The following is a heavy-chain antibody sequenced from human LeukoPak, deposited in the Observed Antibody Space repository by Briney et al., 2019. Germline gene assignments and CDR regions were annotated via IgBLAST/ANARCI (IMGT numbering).Heavy chain of an antibody. Sequence: GRSLRLSCAASGFTFSSYGMHWVRQAPGKELEWVAVISYDGSNKYYADSVKGRFTISRDNSKNTLYLQMNSLRAEDTAVYYCAKDYDDIVVVVAGYYYYYGMDVWGQGTTVTVSS. CDR3: AKDYDDIVVVVAGYYYYYGMDV. CDR2: ISYDGSNK. D-gene: IGHD2-15*01. CDR1: GFTFSSYG. J-gene: IGHJ6*02. V-gene: IGHV3-30*18.